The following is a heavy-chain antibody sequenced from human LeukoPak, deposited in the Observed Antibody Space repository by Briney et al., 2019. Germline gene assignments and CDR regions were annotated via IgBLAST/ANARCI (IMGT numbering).Heavy chain of an antibody. V-gene: IGHV4-4*07. Sequence: SETLSLTCTVSGDSIISYYWNWIRQPAGKGLEWIGRPHSSGSTNYSPSLNSRVTLSLDTSKNQFSLSLSSVTAADTAVYYCARKSLRQNYFDSWGQGILVTVSS. J-gene: IGHJ4*02. CDR2: PHSSGST. CDR1: GDSIISYY. CDR3: ARKSLRQNYFDS.